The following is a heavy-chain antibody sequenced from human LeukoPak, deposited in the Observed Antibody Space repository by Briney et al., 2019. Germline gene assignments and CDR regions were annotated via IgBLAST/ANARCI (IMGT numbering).Heavy chain of an antibody. V-gene: IGHV4-34*01. D-gene: IGHD6-13*01. CDR1: GGSFSGYY. CDR2: INHSGST. Sequence: SETLSLTCAVYGGSFSGYYWSWIRQPPGKGLEWIGEINHSGSTNYNPSLKSRVTISVDTSKNQFSLKLSSVTAADTAVYYCARDLDSSSRYYYYYYGMDVWGQGTTVTVSS. CDR3: ARDLDSSSRYYYYYYGMDV. J-gene: IGHJ6*02.